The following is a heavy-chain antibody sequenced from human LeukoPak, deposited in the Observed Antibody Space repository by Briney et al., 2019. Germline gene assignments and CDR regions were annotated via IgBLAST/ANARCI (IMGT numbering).Heavy chain of an antibody. CDR1: GFSLSTSGVG. CDR2: IYWNDDK. CDR3: ARTYYYGSGSYPTAFDY. V-gene: IGHV2-5*01. D-gene: IGHD3-10*01. J-gene: IGHJ4*02. Sequence: PTLVNPTQTLTLTCTFSGFSLSTSGVGVGWIRQPPGKALEWLALIYWNDDKRYSPSLKSRLTITKDTSKNQVVLTMTNMDPVDTATYYCARTYYYGSGSYPTAFDYRGQGTLVTVSS.